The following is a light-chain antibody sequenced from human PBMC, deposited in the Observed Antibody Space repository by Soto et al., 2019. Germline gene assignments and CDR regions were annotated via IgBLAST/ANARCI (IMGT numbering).Light chain of an antibody. J-gene: IGLJ2*01. V-gene: IGLV2-23*03. CDR2: EGS. CDR1: SSDVGAYNS. CDR3: CSYAGSSTFVV. Sequence: QSALAQPASVSGSPGQSVTISCTGTSSDVGAYNSVSWYQQHPDKAPQLMIYEGSKRPSGVSNRFSGSRSGNTASLTISGLQAEDEADYYCCSYAGSSTFVVFGGGTKLTVL.